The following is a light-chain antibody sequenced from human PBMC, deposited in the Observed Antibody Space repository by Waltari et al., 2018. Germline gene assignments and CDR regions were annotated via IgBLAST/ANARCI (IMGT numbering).Light chain of an antibody. CDR2: QDY. V-gene: IGLV6-57*03. CDR3: QSYDATTQV. J-gene: IGLJ3*02. Sequence: NFMLTQPHSVSESPGKTVTITCTRSSGGIGLSHVQWYRQRPGSAPTTLIYQDYRRPSGVPDRFSGYIAISSNSASLTIARLEPEDEADYYCQSYDATTQVFGGGTKLTVL. CDR1: SGGIGLSH.